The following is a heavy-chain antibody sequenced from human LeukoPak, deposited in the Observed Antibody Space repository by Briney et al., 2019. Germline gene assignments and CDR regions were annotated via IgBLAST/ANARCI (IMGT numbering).Heavy chain of an antibody. CDR1: GFTFSSYS. D-gene: IGHD6-19*01. CDR3: AREGVGRVAVAPYFDY. Sequence: GGSLRLSCAASGFTFSSYSMNWVRQAPGKGLEWVSSISSSSSYIYYADSVKGRFTISRDNAKNSLYLQVNSLRAEDTAVYYCAREGVGRVAVAPYFDYWGQGTLVTVSS. J-gene: IGHJ4*02. CDR2: ISSSSSYI. V-gene: IGHV3-21*01.